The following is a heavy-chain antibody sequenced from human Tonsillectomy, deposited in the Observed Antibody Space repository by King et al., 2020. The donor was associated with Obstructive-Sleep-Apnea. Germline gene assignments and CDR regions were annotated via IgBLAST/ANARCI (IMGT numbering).Heavy chain of an antibody. CDR2: IRYDGSNK. CDR3: AKDKGVVTPGAFDY. J-gene: IGHJ4*02. CDR1: GFTFSSYG. V-gene: IGHV3-30*02. D-gene: IGHD4-23*01. Sequence: VQLVESGGGVVQPGRSLRLSCAASGFTFSSYGMHWVRQAPGKGLEWVAFIRYDGSNKYYADSVKGRFTISRDNSKNTLYLQMNSLRAEDTAVYYCAKDKGVVTPGAFDYWGQGTLVTVSS.